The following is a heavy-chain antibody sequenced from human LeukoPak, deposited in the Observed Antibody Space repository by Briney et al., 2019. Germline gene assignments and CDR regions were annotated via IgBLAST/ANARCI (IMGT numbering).Heavy chain of an antibody. CDR2: ISYDGSNK. V-gene: IGHV3-30-3*01. J-gene: IGHJ5*02. CDR3: AIHPPKRA. CDR1: GFTFSSYA. Sequence: GRSLRLSCAASGFTFSSYAMHWVRQAPGKGLEWVAFISYDGSNKYYADSVKGRFTISRENSKNTLYLQMNSLRAEDTAVYYCAIHPPKRAWGQGTLVTVSS.